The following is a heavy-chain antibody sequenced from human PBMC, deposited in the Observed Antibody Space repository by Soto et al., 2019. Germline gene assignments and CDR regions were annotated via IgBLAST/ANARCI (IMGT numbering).Heavy chain of an antibody. CDR1: GFTFSSYG. D-gene: IGHD4-4*01. V-gene: IGHV3-30*03. CDR3: ARDSFDYSNYVSSSLDY. CDR2: ISYDGSNK. Sequence: GGSLRLSCAASGFTFSSYGMHWVRQAPGKGLEWVAVISYDGSNKYYADSVKGRFTISRDNSKNTLYLQMNSLRAEDTAVYYCARDSFDYSNYVSSSLDYWGQGTLVTVSS. J-gene: IGHJ4*02.